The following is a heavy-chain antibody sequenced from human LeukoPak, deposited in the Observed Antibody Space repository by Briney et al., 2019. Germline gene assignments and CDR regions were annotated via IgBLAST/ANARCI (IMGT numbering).Heavy chain of an antibody. V-gene: IGHV3-21*01. Sequence: GGSLRLSCAASGFTFSNYAMHWVRQAPGKGLEWVSSISSSSSYIYYADSVKGRFTISKDNAKNSLYLQMNSLRAEDTAVYYCARLGSSWQLDYWGQGTLVTVSS. D-gene: IGHD6-13*01. J-gene: IGHJ4*02. CDR2: ISSSSSYI. CDR1: GFTFSNYA. CDR3: ARLGSSWQLDY.